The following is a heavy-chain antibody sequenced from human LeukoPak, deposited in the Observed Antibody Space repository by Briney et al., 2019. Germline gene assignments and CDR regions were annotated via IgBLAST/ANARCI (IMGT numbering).Heavy chain of an antibody. J-gene: IGHJ3*02. CDR3: ARLRFLEWLFHDAFDI. CDR2: IYYSGST. V-gene: IGHV4-59*01. D-gene: IGHD3-3*01. CDR1: GGSISSYY. Sequence: SETLSLTCTVSGGSISSYYWSWIRQPPGKGLEWIGYIYYSGSTNYNPSLKSRVTISVDTSKNQFSLKLSSVTAADTAVYYCARLRFLEWLFHDAFDIWGQGTMVTVSS.